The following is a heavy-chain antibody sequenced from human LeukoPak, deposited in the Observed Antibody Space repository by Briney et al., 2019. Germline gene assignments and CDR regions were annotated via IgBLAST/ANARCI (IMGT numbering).Heavy chain of an antibody. D-gene: IGHD4-17*01. CDR3: ARGDSGYWFDP. Sequence: GGSLRLSCAASGFTFSSYTMNWVRQAPGKGLEWVSSISFTTSYKYYADPVKGRFTISRDNAKNSLYLQMNSLGAEDTAVYYCARGDSGYWFDPWGQGTLVTVSS. J-gene: IGHJ5*02. CDR1: GFTFSSYT. V-gene: IGHV3-21*01. CDR2: ISFTTSYK.